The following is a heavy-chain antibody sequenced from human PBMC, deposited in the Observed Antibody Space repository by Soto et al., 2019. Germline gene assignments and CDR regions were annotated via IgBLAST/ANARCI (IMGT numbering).Heavy chain of an antibody. V-gene: IGHV2-5*02. CDR1: GFSLSTSGIG. CDR2: IFWDDDK. D-gene: IGHD3-10*01. J-gene: IGHJ4*02. CDR3: ARLLYGSGSYQFDY. Sequence: SGPTLVNPTQTLTLTCTFSGFSLSTSGIGVGWIRQPPGKALEWLALIFWDDDKRYSPSLKSRLTITRDTSKNHVVLTMANMEPVDTATYYCARLLYGSGSYQFDYWGQGTLVTVS.